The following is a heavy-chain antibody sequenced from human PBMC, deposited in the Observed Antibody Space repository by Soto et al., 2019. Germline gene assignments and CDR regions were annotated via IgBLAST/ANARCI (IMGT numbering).Heavy chain of an antibody. Sequence: SETLSLTCAVSSGSISSSNWWSWVRQPPGKGLEWIGEIYHSGSTNYNPSLKSRVTISVDKSKNQFSLKLSSVTAADTAVYYCARGYCSSTSCYHFWFDPWGQGTLVTVS. D-gene: IGHD2-2*01. CDR1: SGSISSSNW. CDR3: ARGYCSSTSCYHFWFDP. CDR2: IYHSGST. J-gene: IGHJ5*02. V-gene: IGHV4-4*02.